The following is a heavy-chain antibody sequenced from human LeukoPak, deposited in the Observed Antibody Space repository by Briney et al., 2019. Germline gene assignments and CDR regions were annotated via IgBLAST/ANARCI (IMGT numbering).Heavy chain of an antibody. D-gene: IGHD3-22*01. CDR3: ARGRVYYYDSSGYYAFDY. J-gene: IGHJ4*02. CDR1: GGSFSGYY. V-gene: IGHV4-34*01. CDR2: INHSGST. Sequence: SETLSLTCAVYGGSFSGYYWSWIRQPPGKGLEWIGEINHSGSTSYNPSLKSRVTISVDTSKNQFSLKLSSVTVADTAVYYCARGRVYYYDSSGYYAFDYWGQGTLVTVSS.